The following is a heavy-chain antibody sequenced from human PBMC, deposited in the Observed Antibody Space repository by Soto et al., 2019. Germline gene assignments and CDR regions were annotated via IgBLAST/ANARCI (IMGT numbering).Heavy chain of an antibody. CDR2: IRNDGSNE. V-gene: IGHV3-30*18. Sequence: GGSLRLSSAASGFTFSNYGMHWVRQAPGKGLEWVAVIRNDGSNEYYADSVKGRFAISRDNPKHTLYLQMNSLRAEDTAVYYCANGPDGGDTHRSADYWGQGALVTVSS. D-gene: IGHD3-16*01. CDR3: ANGPDGGDTHRSADY. CDR1: GFTFSNYG. J-gene: IGHJ4*02.